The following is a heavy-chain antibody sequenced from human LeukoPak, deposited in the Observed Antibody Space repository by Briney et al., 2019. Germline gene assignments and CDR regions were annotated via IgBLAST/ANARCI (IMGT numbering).Heavy chain of an antibody. V-gene: IGHV4-34*01. J-gene: IGHJ4*02. CDR3: ARWVYGSGVFDY. CDR2: INHSGST. D-gene: IGHD3-10*01. Sequence: PSETLSLTCAVCGGSFSGYYWSWIRQPPGKGLEWIGEINHSGSTNYNPSLKSRVTISVDTSKNQFSLKLSSVTAADTAVYYCARWVYGSGVFDYWGQGTLVTVSS. CDR1: GGSFSGYY.